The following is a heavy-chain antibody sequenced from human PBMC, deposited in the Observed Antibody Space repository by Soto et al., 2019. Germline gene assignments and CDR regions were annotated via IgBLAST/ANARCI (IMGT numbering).Heavy chain of an antibody. D-gene: IGHD4-17*01. CDR2: IYPGDSDT. Sequence: GESLKISCKGSGYSFTSYWIGWVRQMPGKGLEWMGIIYPGDSDTRYSPSFQGQVTISADKSISTAYLQWSSLKASDTAMYYCARLVLSSNDYGDYEWGYNWFDPWGQGTLVTVSS. V-gene: IGHV5-51*01. CDR1: GYSFTSYW. J-gene: IGHJ5*02. CDR3: ARLVLSSNDYGDYEWGYNWFDP.